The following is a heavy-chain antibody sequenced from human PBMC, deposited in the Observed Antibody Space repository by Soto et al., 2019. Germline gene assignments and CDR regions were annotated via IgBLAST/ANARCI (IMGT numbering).Heavy chain of an antibody. V-gene: IGHV1-3*01. J-gene: IGHJ4*02. Sequence: ASVKVSCKASGYTFTSYATHWVRQGPGQRLEWMGWINAGNGNTKYAQKFQGRVTSTRDTSASTAYMELSSLRSEDTAVYYCARGTPVFFDDWGQETLVTVSS. CDR3: ARGTPVFFDD. CDR2: INAGNGNT. CDR1: GYTFTSYA.